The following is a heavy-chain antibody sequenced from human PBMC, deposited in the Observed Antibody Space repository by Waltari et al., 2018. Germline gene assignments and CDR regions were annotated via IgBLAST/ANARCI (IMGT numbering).Heavy chain of an antibody. CDR2: IYYSGST. CDR3: ARLYSGSFNYFDY. Sequence: QVQLQESGPGLVKPSETLSLTCTVSGGSISSYYWSWIRQPPGKGLEWIGYIYYSGSTNYNPSLKSRVTISVDTSKNQFSLKLSSVTAADTAVYYCARLYSGSFNYFDYWGQGTLVTVSS. D-gene: IGHD1-26*01. V-gene: IGHV4-59*01. J-gene: IGHJ4*02. CDR1: GGSISSYY.